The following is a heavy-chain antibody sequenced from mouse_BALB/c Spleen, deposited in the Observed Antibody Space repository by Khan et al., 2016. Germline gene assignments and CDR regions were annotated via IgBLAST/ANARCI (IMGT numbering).Heavy chain of an antibody. CDR1: GYTFRSYW. D-gene: IGHD1-1*01. CDR3: ATRRDDGSVPAWFAY. CDR2: ILPGSGST. V-gene: IGHV1-9*01. J-gene: IGHJ3*01. Sequence: QVQLQQSGVELMKPGASVKISCKATGYTFRSYWIEWVKQRPGHGLEWIGEILPGSGSTNYNEKFKGKATVTAATSSNTAYMQLSSLTSEDSAVYYSATRRDDGSVPAWFAYWGQGTLVTVSA.